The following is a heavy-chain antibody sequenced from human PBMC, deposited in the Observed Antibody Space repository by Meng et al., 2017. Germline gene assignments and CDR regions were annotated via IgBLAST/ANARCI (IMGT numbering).Heavy chain of an antibody. CDR2: ISGDGSIT. D-gene: IGHD1-1*01. Sequence: EVQLVESAGGLVQPGGSLRLSREASGFTFNNYWLHWVRQVPGKGLVWVSRISGDGSITNYADSVKGRFTISRDNAKNTLYLQMNSLRPEDTAVYYCLDEAPRSDYWGQGSLVTVSS. CDR3: LDEAPRSDY. V-gene: IGHV3-74*01. CDR1: GFTFNNYW. J-gene: IGHJ4*02.